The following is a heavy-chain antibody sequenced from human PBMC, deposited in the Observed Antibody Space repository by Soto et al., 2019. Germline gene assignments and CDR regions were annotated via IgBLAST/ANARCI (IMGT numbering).Heavy chain of an antibody. D-gene: IGHD2-2*01. J-gene: IGHJ6*02. Sequence: QVQLQESGPGLVKPSQTLSLTCTVSGGSISSGGYYWSWIRQHPGKGLEWIGYIYYSGCTYYNPFLKIRVAISVYTSKDQLSPKLSSVTAADTAVYYCAVSRDGYSMDVWGQGTTVSVSS. CDR3: AVSRDGYSMDV. CDR1: GGSISSGGYY. V-gene: IGHV4-31*03. CDR2: IYYSGCT.